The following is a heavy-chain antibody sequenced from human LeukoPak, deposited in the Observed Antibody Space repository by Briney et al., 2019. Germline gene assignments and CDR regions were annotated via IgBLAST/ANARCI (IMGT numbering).Heavy chain of an antibody. CDR1: GFTFDDYA. V-gene: IGHV3-9*01. Sequence: GGSLRLSCAASGFTFDDYAMHWVRQAPGKGLEWVSGISWNSGSIGYADSVKGRFTISRDNAKNSLYLQMSSLRAEDTALYYCAKDWYSSGQGDAFDIWGQGTMVTVSS. CDR2: ISWNSGSI. CDR3: AKDWYSSGQGDAFDI. D-gene: IGHD6-19*01. J-gene: IGHJ3*02.